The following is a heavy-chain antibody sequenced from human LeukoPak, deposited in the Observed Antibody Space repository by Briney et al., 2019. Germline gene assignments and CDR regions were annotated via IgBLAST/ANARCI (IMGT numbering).Heavy chain of an antibody. V-gene: IGHV3-11*01. J-gene: IGHJ5*02. CDR1: GFALTGNY. CDR3: ARGKRTFDP. CDR2: ISSGSYSH. Sequence: GGSLRLFCVVSGFALTGNYMSWIRQAPGKEPEWVAYISSGSYSHYYADSVRGRFTISRDNSKNSLYLEMSDLRVEDTALYYCARGKRTFDPWGQGTLVTVTS.